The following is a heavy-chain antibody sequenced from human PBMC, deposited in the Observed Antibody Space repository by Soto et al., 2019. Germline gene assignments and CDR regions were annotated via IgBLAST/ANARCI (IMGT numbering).Heavy chain of an antibody. CDR1: GYTFTSYD. CDR2: MNPNSGNT. J-gene: IGHJ6*03. Sequence: QVQLVQSGAEVKKPGASVKVSCKASGYTFTSYDINWVRQATGQGLEWMGWMNPNSGNTGYAQKFQGRVTMTRNTSISTAYMQLSSLRSEDTAVYYCARYFYYYYYMDVWGKGTTVTVSS. CDR3: ARYFYYYYYMDV. V-gene: IGHV1-8*01.